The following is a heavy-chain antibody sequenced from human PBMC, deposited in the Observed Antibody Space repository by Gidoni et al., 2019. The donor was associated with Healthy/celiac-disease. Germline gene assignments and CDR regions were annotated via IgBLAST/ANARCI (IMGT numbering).Heavy chain of an antibody. J-gene: IGHJ6*04. Sequence: EVPLVESGGGLVQPGGSLRLSCSASVFTFSSYARHWVRQAPGKGLEYVSAISSNGSSTYYADSVKGRFTISRDNSKNTLYLQMSSLRAEDTAVYYCVKDRYDYCTNGVCYLYVWGKGTTVTVSS. D-gene: IGHD2-8*01. CDR1: VFTFSSYA. V-gene: IGHV3-64D*08. CDR3: VKDRYDYCTNGVCYLYV. CDR2: ISSNGSST.